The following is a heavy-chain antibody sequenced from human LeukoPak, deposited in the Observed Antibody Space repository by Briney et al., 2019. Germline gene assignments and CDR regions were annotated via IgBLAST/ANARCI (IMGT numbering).Heavy chain of an antibody. V-gene: IGHV3-11*01. D-gene: IGHD5-24*01. CDR1: GFTFSDYY. Sequence: GGSLRLSCAASGFTFSDYYMSWIRQAPGKGLEWVSYISSSGSTIYYADSVKGRFTISRDNAKDSLYLQMNSLRAEDTAVYYCARDKRWLQSDAFDIWGQGTMVTVSS. CDR2: ISSSGSTI. J-gene: IGHJ3*02. CDR3: ARDKRWLQSDAFDI.